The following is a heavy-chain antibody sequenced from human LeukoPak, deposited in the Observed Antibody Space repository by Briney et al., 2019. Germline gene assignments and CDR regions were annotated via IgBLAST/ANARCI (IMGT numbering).Heavy chain of an antibody. D-gene: IGHD3-16*02. J-gene: IGHJ4*02. CDR2: MNPNSGNT. CDR1: GYTFTSYD. V-gene: IGHV1-8*01. CDR3: ARASYVWGSYRYVPNSQGYYFDY. Sequence: ASVKVSCKASGYTFTSYDINWVRQATGQGLEWMGWMNPNSGNTGYAQKFQGRVTMTRNTSISTAYMELSSLRSEDTAVYYCARASYVWGSYRYVPNSQGYYFDYWGQGTLVTVSS.